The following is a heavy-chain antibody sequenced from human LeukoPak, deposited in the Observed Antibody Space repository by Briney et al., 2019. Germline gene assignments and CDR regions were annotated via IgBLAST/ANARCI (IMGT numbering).Heavy chain of an antibody. Sequence: ASVKVSCKASGYTFTGYYMHWVRQAPGQGLEWMGWINPNSGGTNYAQKFQGRVTMTRDTSISTAYMELSRLRSDDTAVYCCARDRWGYYDSSGYYYDYWGQGTLVTVSS. J-gene: IGHJ4*02. CDR3: ARDRWGYYDSSGYYYDY. V-gene: IGHV1-2*02. CDR1: GYTFTGYY. D-gene: IGHD3-22*01. CDR2: INPNSGGT.